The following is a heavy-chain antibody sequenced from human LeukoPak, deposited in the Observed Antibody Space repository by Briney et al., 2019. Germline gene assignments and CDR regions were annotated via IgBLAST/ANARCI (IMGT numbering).Heavy chain of an antibody. D-gene: IGHD5-24*01. CDR1: GGSFSGYY. Sequence: PSETLSLTCAVYGGSFSGYYWSWIRQPPGKGLEWIGKINHSGSTNYNPSLKSRVTISVDTSKNELSLKLSSVTAADTAVYYWARQVEVATTTYGSFDYWGQGTLVTVSS. CDR2: INHSGST. CDR3: ARQVEVATTTYGSFDY. V-gene: IGHV4-34*01. J-gene: IGHJ4*02.